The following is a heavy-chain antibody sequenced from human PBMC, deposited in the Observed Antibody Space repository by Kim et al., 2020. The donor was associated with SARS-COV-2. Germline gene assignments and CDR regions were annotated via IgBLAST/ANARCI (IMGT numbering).Heavy chain of an antibody. D-gene: IGHD2-21*01. CDR1: GFMFDGYS. CDR2: ISSGSSFI. V-gene: IGHV3-21*01. Sequence: GGSLRLSCAASGFMFDGYSMTWVRQAPGKGLEWVSSISSGSSFIKYADSVKGRFTISRDNAKNSLYLQMNSLRAEDTAIYFCASFIPGSLFDYWGQGTLV. CDR3: ASFIPGSLFDY. J-gene: IGHJ4*02.